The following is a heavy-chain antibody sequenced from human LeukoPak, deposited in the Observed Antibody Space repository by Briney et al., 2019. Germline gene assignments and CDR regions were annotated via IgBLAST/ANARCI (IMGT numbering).Heavy chain of an antibody. Sequence: SLRLSCAASGFTFSSYAMHWVRQAPGKGLEWVAVISYDGSNKYYADSVKGRFTISRDNSKNTLYLQMNSLRAEDTAVYYCARLGTQGPIHGSFDYWGQGTLVTVSS. V-gene: IGHV3-30*14. CDR3: ARLGTQGPIHGSFDY. CDR2: ISYDGSNK. J-gene: IGHJ4*02. CDR1: GFTFSSYA. D-gene: IGHD2-21*01.